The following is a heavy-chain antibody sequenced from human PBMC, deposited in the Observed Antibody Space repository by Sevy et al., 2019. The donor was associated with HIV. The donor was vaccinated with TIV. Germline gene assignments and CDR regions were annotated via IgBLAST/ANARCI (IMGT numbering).Heavy chain of an antibody. CDR3: AKVVRRMIVVVITTHFDY. V-gene: IGHV3-23*01. D-gene: IGHD3-22*01. CDR2: ISGSGGST. Sequence: GGSLRLSCAASGFTFSSYAMSWVRQAPGKGLEWVSAISGSGGSTYYADSMKGRFTISRDNSKNTLYLQMSSLRAEDTAVYYCAKVVRRMIVVVITTHFDYWGQGTLVTVSS. CDR1: GFTFSSYA. J-gene: IGHJ4*02.